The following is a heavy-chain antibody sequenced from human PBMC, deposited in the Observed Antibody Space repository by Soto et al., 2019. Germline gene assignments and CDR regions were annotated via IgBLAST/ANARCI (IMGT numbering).Heavy chain of an antibody. CDR3: ARVGSSIAVRPLDY. Sequence: SETLALTCTVSGGSISSGDYYWSWIRQPPGKGLEWIGYIYYSGSTYYNPSLKSRVTISLDTSKNQFSLKLSSVTAADTAVYYCARVGSSIAVRPLDYWGQGTLVTVSS. V-gene: IGHV4-30-4*01. CDR1: GGSISSGDYY. J-gene: IGHJ4*02. CDR2: IYYSGST. D-gene: IGHD6-6*01.